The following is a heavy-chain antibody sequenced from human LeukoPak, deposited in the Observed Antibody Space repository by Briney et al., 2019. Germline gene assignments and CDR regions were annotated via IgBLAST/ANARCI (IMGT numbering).Heavy chain of an antibody. D-gene: IGHD5-12*01. Sequence: GGSLRLSCAAPGFTFSSYAMHWVRQAPGKGLEWVAVISYDGSNKYYADSVKGRFTISRDNSKNTLYLQMNSLRAEDTAVYYCARSDSGYDLRRYYFDYWGQGTLVTVSS. CDR1: GFTFSSYA. CDR3: ARSDSGYDLRRYYFDY. V-gene: IGHV3-30-3*01. J-gene: IGHJ4*02. CDR2: ISYDGSNK.